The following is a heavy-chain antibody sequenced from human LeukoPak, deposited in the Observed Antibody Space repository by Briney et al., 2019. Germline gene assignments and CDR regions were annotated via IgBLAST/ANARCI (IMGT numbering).Heavy chain of an antibody. J-gene: IGHJ4*02. CDR2: ISSSSSYI. Sequence: GGSLRLSCAASGFTFSSYSMNWVRQAPGKGLEWVSSISSSSSYIYYADSVKGRFTISRDNAKNSLYLQMNSLRAEDTAVYYCARDSRYSYGNLGPGFDYWGQGTLVTVSS. V-gene: IGHV3-21*01. CDR1: GFTFSSYS. D-gene: IGHD5-18*01. CDR3: ARDSRYSYGNLGPGFDY.